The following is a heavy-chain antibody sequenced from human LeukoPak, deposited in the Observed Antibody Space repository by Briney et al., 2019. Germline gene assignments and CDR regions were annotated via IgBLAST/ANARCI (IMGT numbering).Heavy chain of an antibody. Sequence: SETLSLTCTVSGGSISSSYYYWGWIRQPPGKGLEWIGIIYNSGSTYYNPSLKSRVTISVDTSKNHFTLKLSSVTAADTAVYYCARTTRDFWSGYYLLYMDVWGKGTTVTVSS. CDR3: ARTTRDFWSGYYLLYMDV. CDR2: IYNSGST. CDR1: GGSISSSYYY. V-gene: IGHV4-39*06. D-gene: IGHD3-3*01. J-gene: IGHJ6*04.